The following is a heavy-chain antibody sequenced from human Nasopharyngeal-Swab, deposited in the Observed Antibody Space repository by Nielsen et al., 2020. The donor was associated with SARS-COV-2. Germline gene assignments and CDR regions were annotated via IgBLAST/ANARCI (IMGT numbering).Heavy chain of an antibody. D-gene: IGHD6-13*01. J-gene: IGHJ5*02. Sequence: WIRQAPGKGLEWVANINPDGSVKFYVDSVKGRFTISRDNVYNSVYLQMSSLTAEDTAVYYCASAIAAAGSSWGQGTLVTVSS. CDR2: INPDGSVK. CDR3: ASAIAAAGSS. V-gene: IGHV3-7*03.